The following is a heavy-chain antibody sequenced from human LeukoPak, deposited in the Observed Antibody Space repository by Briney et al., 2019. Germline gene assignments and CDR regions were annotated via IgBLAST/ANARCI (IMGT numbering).Heavy chain of an antibody. Sequence: PGGSLRLSCAASGFTFSSYAMSWVRQAPGKGLEWVSAISGSGDSTYYADSVKGRFTISRDSSKSTLYLQMNSLRAGDTAVYYCAKGSSGWLFSNWFDPWGQGTLVTVSS. D-gene: IGHD3-9*01. J-gene: IGHJ5*02. V-gene: IGHV3-23*01. CDR2: ISGSGDST. CDR1: GFTFSSYA. CDR3: AKGSSGWLFSNWFDP.